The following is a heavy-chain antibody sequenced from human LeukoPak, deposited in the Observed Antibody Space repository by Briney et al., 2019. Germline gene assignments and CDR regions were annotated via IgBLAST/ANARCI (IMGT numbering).Heavy chain of an antibody. CDR1: GYTFTGCY. CDR2: INPNSGGT. Sequence: ASVKVSCKASGYTFTGCYMHWVRQAPGQGLEWMGWINPNSGGTNYAQKFQGRVTMTRDTSISTAYMELSRLRSDDTAVYYCASSRTGYCSGGSCYGWFDPWGQGTLVTVSS. CDR3: ASSRTGYCSGGSCYGWFDP. J-gene: IGHJ5*02. D-gene: IGHD2-15*01. V-gene: IGHV1-2*02.